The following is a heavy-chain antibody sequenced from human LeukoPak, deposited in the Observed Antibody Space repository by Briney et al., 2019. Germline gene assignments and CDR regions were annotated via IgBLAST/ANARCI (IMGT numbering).Heavy chain of an antibody. CDR1: GYTLTELS. Sequence: ASVKVSCKVSGYTLTELSMHWVRQAPGKGLEWMGGFDPEDGETIYAQKFQGRVTMAEDTSTDTAYTELSSLRSEDTAVYYCAAIPVSVVVPAAQFDYWGQGTLVTVSS. V-gene: IGHV1-24*01. J-gene: IGHJ4*02. CDR2: FDPEDGET. D-gene: IGHD2-2*01. CDR3: AAIPVSVVVPAAQFDY.